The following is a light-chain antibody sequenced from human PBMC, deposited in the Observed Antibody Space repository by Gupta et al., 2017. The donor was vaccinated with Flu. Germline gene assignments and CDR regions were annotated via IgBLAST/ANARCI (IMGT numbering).Light chain of an antibody. J-gene: IGLJ1*01. Sequence: SALTQPASVSGSPGQSITISCTRTSSDVGRSDSVSWYQQHPGKAPKLLIYDVSNRPSGVSSRFSGSKSGNTASLTISGLQAEDETDYYCSSYTSISTFYVFGTGTKVTVL. CDR1: SSDVGRSDS. CDR3: SSYTSISTFYV. V-gene: IGLV2-14*01. CDR2: DVS.